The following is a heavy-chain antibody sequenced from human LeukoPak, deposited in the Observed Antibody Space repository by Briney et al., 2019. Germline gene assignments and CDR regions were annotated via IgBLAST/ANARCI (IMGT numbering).Heavy chain of an antibody. CDR2: ISSSSSYI. J-gene: IGHJ4*02. D-gene: IGHD3-10*01. Sequence: GGSLRLSCAASGFTFSSYSMNWVRQAPGKGLEPVSSISSSSSYIYYADSVKGRFTISRDNAKNSLYLQMNSLRAEDTAVYYCAKDTFGYPIGVVDYWGQGTLVTVSS. CDR1: GFTFSSYS. CDR3: AKDTFGYPIGVVDY. V-gene: IGHV3-21*01.